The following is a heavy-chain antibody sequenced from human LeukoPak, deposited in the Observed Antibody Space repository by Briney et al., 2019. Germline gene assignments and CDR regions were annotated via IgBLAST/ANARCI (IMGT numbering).Heavy chain of an antibody. Sequence: SETLSLTCTVSGGSISSSSYYWGWIRQPPGKGLEWIGSIYYSGSTYYNPSLKSRVTISVDTSKNQFSLKLSSVTAADTAVYYCASQTTSITMVRGVIIAPRNYWFDPWGQGTLVTVSS. CDR2: IYYSGST. CDR1: GGSISSSSYY. CDR3: ASQTTSITMVRGVIIAPRNYWFDP. D-gene: IGHD3-10*01. J-gene: IGHJ5*02. V-gene: IGHV4-39*01.